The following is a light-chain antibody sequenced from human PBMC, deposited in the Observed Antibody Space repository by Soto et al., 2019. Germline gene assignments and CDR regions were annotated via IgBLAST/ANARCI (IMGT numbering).Light chain of an antibody. CDR3: QQSYSTLA. CDR1: QGISSY. Sequence: IQMTQSPSSLSASVGDRVTITCQASQGISSYLNWYQQKPGKAPKLLIYAASSLQGGVPSRFSGSGSGADFTLTISSLQPEDFATYYCQQSYSTLAFGGGTKVDIK. CDR2: AAS. J-gene: IGKJ4*01. V-gene: IGKV1-39*01.